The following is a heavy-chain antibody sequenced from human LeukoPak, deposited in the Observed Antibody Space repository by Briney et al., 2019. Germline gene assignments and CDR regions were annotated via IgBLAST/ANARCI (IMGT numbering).Heavy chain of an antibody. CDR1: GFTFSSYA. Sequence: GGSLRLSCAASGFTFSSYAMSSVRQAPGKGLEWVSAISGSGGDTYYADSVKGRFTNSRDNSKNTLYLQMNSLRAEDTAVYYCAKDTSIAPYYFDYWGQGTLVTVSS. CDR2: ISGSGGDT. V-gene: IGHV3-23*01. CDR3: AKDTSIAPYYFDY. J-gene: IGHJ4*02. D-gene: IGHD2-15*01.